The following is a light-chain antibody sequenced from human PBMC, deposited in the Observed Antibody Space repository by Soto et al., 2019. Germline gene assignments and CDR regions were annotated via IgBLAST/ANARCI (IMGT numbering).Light chain of an antibody. CDR2: GAS. CDR3: QQYHKWPPIT. V-gene: IGKV3-15*01. CDR1: QSVDGY. J-gene: IGKJ5*01. Sequence: EVVMTQSPGTLSVSLGESATLSCRASQSVDGYLAWYQQKPGQAPGLLIYGASTRATGVTARFRGGGSGTEFTLTISSLQSEDSAVYYCQQYHKWPPITFGQGTRLEIK.